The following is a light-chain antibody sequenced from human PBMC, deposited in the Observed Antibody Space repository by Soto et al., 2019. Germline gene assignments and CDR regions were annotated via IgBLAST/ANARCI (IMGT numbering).Light chain of an antibody. CDR1: ESVSSSY. V-gene: IGKV3-20*01. Sequence: EIVLTQSPGTLSLSPGERATLSCRASESVSSSYLAWYQQKPGQAPRLLIFGASSRATGTPDRFSGSGSGTDFTLTISRLEPEDFAVYYCQQYAISFTFGPGTNVDV. CDR3: QQYAISFT. CDR2: GAS. J-gene: IGKJ3*01.